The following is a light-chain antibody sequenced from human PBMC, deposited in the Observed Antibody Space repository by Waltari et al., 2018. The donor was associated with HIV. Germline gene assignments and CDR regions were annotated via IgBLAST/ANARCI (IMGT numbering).Light chain of an antibody. Sequence: DIVLTQTPLSSRVTLGQPASISCRSNQSIVHNDGNTYLSWLQQRPGQPPRPLMLKTCKRVSGDADRFSCSGAGTDFTLKISRGEADDVDVYYCMHPTQYPRPWTFGQGTKVEIK. CDR3: MHPTQYPRPWT. V-gene: IGKV2-24*01. J-gene: IGKJ1*01. CDR1: QSIVHNDGNTY. CDR2: KTC.